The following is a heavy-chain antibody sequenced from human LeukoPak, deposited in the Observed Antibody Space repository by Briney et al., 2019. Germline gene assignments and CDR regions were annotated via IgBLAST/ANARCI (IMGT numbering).Heavy chain of an antibody. D-gene: IGHD1-26*01. CDR3: ARGAEWDSISEFDY. Sequence: PSETLSLTCTVSGGSISSYYWSWIRQPPGKGLEWIGYIYYSGSTNYNPSLKSRVTISVDTSKNQFSLKLSSVTAADTAVYYCARGAEWDSISEFDYWGQGTLVTVSS. V-gene: IGHV4-59*01. CDR1: GGSISSYY. CDR2: IYYSGST. J-gene: IGHJ4*02.